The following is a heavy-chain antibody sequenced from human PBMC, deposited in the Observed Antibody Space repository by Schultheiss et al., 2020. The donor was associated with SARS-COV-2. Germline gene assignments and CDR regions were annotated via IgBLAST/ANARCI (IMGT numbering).Heavy chain of an antibody. D-gene: IGHD3-3*01. Sequence: ASVKVSCKASGYTFTSYGISWVRQAPGQGLEWMGRISPYTGDTKYAQNLQGRVIMTTDTSTNTAYMELRSLRSDDTAVYYCARDVVRLTIFGVVVPNWFDPWGQGTLVTVSS. J-gene: IGHJ5*02. CDR2: ISPYTGDT. V-gene: IGHV1-18*04. CDR1: GYTFTSYG. CDR3: ARDVVRLTIFGVVVPNWFDP.